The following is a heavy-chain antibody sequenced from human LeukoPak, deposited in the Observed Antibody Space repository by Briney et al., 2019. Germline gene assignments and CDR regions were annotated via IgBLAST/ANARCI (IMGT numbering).Heavy chain of an antibody. J-gene: IGHJ6*03. CDR3: ARRGYCSSTSCYGYMDV. CDR1: GVSISSSNSY. CDR2: IYYSGNT. Sequence: TSETLSLTCTVSGVSISSSNSYWGWIRQPPGKGLEWIGSIYYSGNTYYNASLKSRVTISVDTSKNQFSLKLSSVTAADTAVYYCARRGYCSSTSCYGYMDVWGKGTTVTISS. V-gene: IGHV4-39*01. D-gene: IGHD2-2*01.